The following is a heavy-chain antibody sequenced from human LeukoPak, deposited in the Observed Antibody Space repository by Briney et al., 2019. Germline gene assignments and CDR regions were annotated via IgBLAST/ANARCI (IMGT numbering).Heavy chain of an antibody. Sequence: PGESLKISCYGTGYSFTSYWIGWVRQMPGKGLEWMGLIFPGDSDIRYSPSFQGQVTISADKSINTAYLQWSSLKASDTAMYYCARPYSSGWYFFDYWGQGTLVTVSS. D-gene: IGHD6-19*01. J-gene: IGHJ4*02. CDR1: GYSFTSYW. CDR3: ARPYSSGWYFFDY. V-gene: IGHV5-51*01. CDR2: IFPGDSDI.